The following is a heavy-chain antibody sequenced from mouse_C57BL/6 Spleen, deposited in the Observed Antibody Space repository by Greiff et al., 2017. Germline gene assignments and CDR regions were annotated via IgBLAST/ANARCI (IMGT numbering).Heavy chain of an antibody. CDR3: ARSSYYGSSYFDY. V-gene: IGHV1-52*01. CDR1: GYTFTSYW. J-gene: IGHJ2*01. D-gene: IGHD1-1*01. CDR2: IDPSDSET. Sequence: QVQLQQPGAELVRPGSSVKLSCKASGYTFTSYWMHWVKQRPIQGLEWIGNIDPSDSETHYNQKFKDKATLTVDKSSSTAYMQLSSLTSEDSAVYDCARSSYYGSSYFDYWGQGTTLTVSS.